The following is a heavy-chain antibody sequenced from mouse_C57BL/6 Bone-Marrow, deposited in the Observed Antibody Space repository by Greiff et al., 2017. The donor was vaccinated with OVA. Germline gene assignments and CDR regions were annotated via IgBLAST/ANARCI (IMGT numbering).Heavy chain of an antibody. CDR3: TTSSYLFAY. CDR1: GFNIKDDY. D-gene: IGHD5-1*01. V-gene: IGHV14-4*01. Sequence: VQLQQSGAELVRPGASVKLSCTASGFNIKDDYMHWVKQRPEQGLEWIGWIDPENGDTEYASKFQGKATITADTSSNTAYLQLSSLTSEDTAVYYCTTSSYLFAYWGQGTLVTVSA. CDR2: IDPENGDT. J-gene: IGHJ3*01.